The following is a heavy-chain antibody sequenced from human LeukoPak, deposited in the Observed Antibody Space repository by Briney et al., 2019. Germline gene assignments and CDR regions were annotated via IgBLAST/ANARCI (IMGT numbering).Heavy chain of an antibody. Sequence: GGSLRLSCAASGFTFSSYWMSWVRQAPGKGLEWVANIKQDGSEKYYVDSVKGRFTISRDNAKNSLYLQMNSLRAEDTAVYYCARYCSSTSCYLAHAFDIWGQGTMVTVSS. J-gene: IGHJ3*02. D-gene: IGHD2-2*01. CDR1: GFTFSSYW. V-gene: IGHV3-7*02. CDR2: IKQDGSEK. CDR3: ARYCSSTSCYLAHAFDI.